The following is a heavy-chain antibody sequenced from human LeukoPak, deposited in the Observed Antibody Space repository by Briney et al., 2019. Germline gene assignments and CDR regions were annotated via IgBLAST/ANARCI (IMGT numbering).Heavy chain of an antibody. D-gene: IGHD3-10*01. CDR1: GFTFSSYA. V-gene: IGHV3-23*01. Sequence: GGSLRLSCAASGFTFSSYAMSWVRQAPGKGLEWVSAISGSGGSTYYADSVKGRFTISRDNSKNTLYLQMNSLRAEDTAVYYCAKGGPTLLWFGELSVQAFDIWGQGTMVTVSS. CDR3: AKGGPTLLWFGELSVQAFDI. CDR2: ISGSGGST. J-gene: IGHJ3*02.